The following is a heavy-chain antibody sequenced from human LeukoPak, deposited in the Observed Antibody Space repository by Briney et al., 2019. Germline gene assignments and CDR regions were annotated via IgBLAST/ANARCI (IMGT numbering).Heavy chain of an antibody. CDR2: ITSSSNYI. CDR1: GFSFDSYS. CDR3: ARTTIFGVAEWDY. J-gene: IGHJ4*02. V-gene: IGHV3-21*01. D-gene: IGHD3-3*01. Sequence: GSLRLSCAAAGFSFDSYSMNWVRQAPGKGLEWVSTITSSSNYIYYADSVKGRFTISRDNAGNSLYLQMNSLRAEDTAFYFCARTTIFGVAEWDYWGQGTLVTVSS.